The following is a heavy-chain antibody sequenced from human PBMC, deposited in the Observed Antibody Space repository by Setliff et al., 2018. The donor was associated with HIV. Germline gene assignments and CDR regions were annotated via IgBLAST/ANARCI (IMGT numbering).Heavy chain of an antibody. V-gene: IGHV4-39*01. J-gene: IGHJ3*02. CDR1: GGSISTSSYY. D-gene: IGHD3-3*01. CDR2: GYYSGTT. CDR3: ARHVSIFGVTIISNDAFDI. Sequence: SETLSLTCTVSGGSISTSSYYWGWVLQHPGKGLEWFGIGYYSGTTYYNPSLTSRVTISVDTSKNQFYLKLTSVTAADTALYYCARHVSIFGVTIISNDAFDIWGRGTMVTVSS.